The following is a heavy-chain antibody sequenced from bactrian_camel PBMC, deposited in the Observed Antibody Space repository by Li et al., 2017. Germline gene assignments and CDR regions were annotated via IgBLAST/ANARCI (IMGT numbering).Heavy chain of an antibody. Sequence: HVQLVESGGGSAQAGGSLRLSCVVSGYTYSSNCMGWFRQAPGKEHEGVAAIDEEDGSTSYADSVKGRFTISRDNAKNTVSLQMNALKPEDTALYHCVTIRLGTLSSFGYWGQGTQVTVS. D-gene: IGHD1*01. CDR2: IDEEDGST. CDR1: GYTYSSNC. V-gene: IGHV3S26*01. CDR3: VTIRLGTLSSFGY. J-gene: IGHJ6*01.